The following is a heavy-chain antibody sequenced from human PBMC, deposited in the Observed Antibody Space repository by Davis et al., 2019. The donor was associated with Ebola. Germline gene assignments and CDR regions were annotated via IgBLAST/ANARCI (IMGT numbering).Heavy chain of an antibody. CDR2: VYPGDSDT. D-gene: IGHD2-21*02. J-gene: IGHJ4*02. CDR1: GYTFTYYW. CDR3: AKLGRSSDYYGRHFDW. V-gene: IGHV5-51*01. Sequence: GESLKISCKGSGYTFTYYWIGWVRQMPGKGLEWMGTVYPGDSDTRYSPSFQGHVTISAEKSSNTAYLQWSSLKASDTATYYCAKLGRSSDYYGRHFDWWGQGTRVTVSS.